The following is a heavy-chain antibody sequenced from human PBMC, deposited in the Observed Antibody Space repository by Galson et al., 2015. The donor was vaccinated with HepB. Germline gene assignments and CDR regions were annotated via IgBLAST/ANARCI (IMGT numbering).Heavy chain of an antibody. CDR1: GFSFSGRW. D-gene: IGHD5-18*01. Sequence: SLRLSCATSGFSFSGRWMHWVRQAPGKGLVWVSRINNDGSTTNYADSVKGRFTISRDNAKNTAFLQMNGLRAEDTAVYYCANDRDYSYESWGQGTLVSVSS. V-gene: IGHV3-74*01. CDR3: ANDRDYSYES. J-gene: IGHJ5*02. CDR2: INNDGSTT.